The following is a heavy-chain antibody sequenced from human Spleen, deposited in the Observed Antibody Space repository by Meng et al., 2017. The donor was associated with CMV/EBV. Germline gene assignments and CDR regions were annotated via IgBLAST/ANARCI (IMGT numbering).Heavy chain of an antibody. V-gene: IGHV3-21*06. CDR3: ARSYGSGSYYDY. Sequence: GESLKISCAASGFILSSYSVSWVRQAPGKGLEWVSSISSSSTYKYYADSMKGRFTISRDNARNSLYLQMHSLRAEDTAVYYCARSYGSGSYYDYWGQGTLVTVSS. CDR2: ISSSSTYK. D-gene: IGHD3-10*01. J-gene: IGHJ4*02. CDR1: GFILSSYS.